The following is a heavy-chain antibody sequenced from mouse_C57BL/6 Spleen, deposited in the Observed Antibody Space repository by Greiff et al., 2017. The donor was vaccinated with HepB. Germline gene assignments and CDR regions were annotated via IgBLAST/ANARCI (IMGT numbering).Heavy chain of an antibody. V-gene: IGHV1-82*01. J-gene: IGHJ4*01. D-gene: IGHD2-1*01. Sequence: VQLQESGPELVKPGASVKISCKASGYAFSSSWMNWVKQRPGKGLEWIGRIYPGDGDTNYNGKFKGKATLTADKSYSTAYMQISSLTSEYSAVYFCARSTYAMDYWGQGTSVTVSS. CDR3: ARSTYAMDY. CDR1: GYAFSSSW. CDR2: IYPGDGDT.